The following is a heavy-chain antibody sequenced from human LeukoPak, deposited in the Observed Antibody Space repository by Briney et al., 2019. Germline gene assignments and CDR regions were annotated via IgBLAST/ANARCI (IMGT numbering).Heavy chain of an antibody. V-gene: IGHV4-59*01. J-gene: IGHJ4*02. CDR2: IYYTGST. CDR3: ARERRDGYNYLNSFDY. Sequence: PSETLSLTCTVSGGSISTYYWSWIRQPPGKGLEWIGYIYYTGSTNYNPSHKSRVTMSLDTPKNQFSLRLYSVTAADTAVYYCARERRDGYNYLNSFDYWGQGTLVTVSS. D-gene: IGHD5-24*01. CDR1: GGSISTYY.